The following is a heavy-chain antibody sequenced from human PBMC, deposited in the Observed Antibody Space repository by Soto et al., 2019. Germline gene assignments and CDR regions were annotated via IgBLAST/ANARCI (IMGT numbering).Heavy chain of an antibody. CDR1: GFTFSSYA. CDR3: AKGRIAVAAPYNWFDP. D-gene: IGHD6-19*01. CDR2: ITGGGENT. J-gene: IGHJ5*02. V-gene: IGHV3-23*01. Sequence: EVKLLESGGGFVQPGGSLRLSCAASGFTFSSYAMSWVRQAPGKGLEWVSSITGGGENTHYADSVKGRFTISRDNSMNTLSLQMNTLRVVDTAGYHCAKGRIAVAAPYNWFDPWGQGTQVTVSS.